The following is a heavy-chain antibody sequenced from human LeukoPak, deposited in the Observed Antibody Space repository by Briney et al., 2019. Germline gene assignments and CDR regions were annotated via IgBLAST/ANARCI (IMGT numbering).Heavy chain of an antibody. D-gene: IGHD3-16*01. J-gene: IGHJ4*01. CDR2: INHDGKEK. CDR3: AREGGCDYAEVGY. CDR1: GFIFKKSW. Sequence: PGGSLRLSCAGSGFIFKKSWMTWVRQAPGKGLEWVANINHDGKEKYYADSVRGRFTISRDNARNSIFLQMNSLRGDDTAVYYCAREGGCDYAEVGYWGHGTLVIVSS. V-gene: IGHV3-7*01.